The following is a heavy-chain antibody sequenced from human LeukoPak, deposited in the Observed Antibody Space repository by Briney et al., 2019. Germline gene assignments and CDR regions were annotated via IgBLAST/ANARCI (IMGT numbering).Heavy chain of an antibody. Sequence: KPSETLSLTCAVYGGSFSGYYWSWIRQPPGKGLEWIGEINHSGSTNYNPSLKSRVTISVDTSKNQFSLKLSSVTAADTAVYYCARVRDNNPPILATGGDYYFDYWGQGTLVTVSS. V-gene: IGHV4-34*01. J-gene: IGHJ4*02. CDR2: INHSGST. CDR3: ARVRDNNPPILATGGDYYFDY. CDR1: GGSFSGYY. D-gene: IGHD1-14*01.